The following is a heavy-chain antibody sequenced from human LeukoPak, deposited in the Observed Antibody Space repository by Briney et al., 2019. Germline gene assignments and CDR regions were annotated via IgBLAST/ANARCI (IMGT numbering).Heavy chain of an antibody. V-gene: IGHV4-59*01. D-gene: IGHD3-10*01. CDR2: IYDSGST. CDR1: GGSISSYY. Sequence: SETLSLTCTVSGGSISSYYWNWIRQPPGKGLEWIGYIYDSGSTNYNPSLKSRVTMSLDTSKNQFSLRLSSVTAADTAVYYCARGRDNYGSGDSWGQGILVTVSS. CDR3: ARGRDNYGSGDS. J-gene: IGHJ4*02.